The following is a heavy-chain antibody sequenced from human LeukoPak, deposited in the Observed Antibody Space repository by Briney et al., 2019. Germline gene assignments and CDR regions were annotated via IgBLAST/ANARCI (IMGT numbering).Heavy chain of an antibody. CDR1: GGSISSYY. Sequence: SETLSLTCTLSGGSISSYYWSWIRQPPGKGLEWIGYIYYSGSTNYNPSLKSRVTISVDTSKNQFSLKLSSVTAADTAVYYCARESTGTFVYFDYWGQGTLVTVSS. CDR3: ARESTGTFVYFDY. D-gene: IGHD1-1*01. J-gene: IGHJ4*02. CDR2: IYYSGST. V-gene: IGHV4-59*01.